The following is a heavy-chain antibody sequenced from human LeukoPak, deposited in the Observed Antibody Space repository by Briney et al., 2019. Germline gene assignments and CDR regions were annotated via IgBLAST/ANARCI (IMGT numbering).Heavy chain of an antibody. J-gene: IGHJ4*02. D-gene: IGHD3-22*01. CDR3: AKRGVVIRVILVGFHKEAYYFDS. CDR1: GITLSNYG. CDR2: ISGSGGST. V-gene: IGHV3-23*01. Sequence: PGGSLRLSCAVSGITLSNYGMSWVCQAPGKGLEWVAGISGSGGSTNYADSVKGRFTISRDNPKNTLFLQMKSLRAEDTAVYFCAKRGVVIRVILVGFHKEAYYFDSWGQGALVTVSS.